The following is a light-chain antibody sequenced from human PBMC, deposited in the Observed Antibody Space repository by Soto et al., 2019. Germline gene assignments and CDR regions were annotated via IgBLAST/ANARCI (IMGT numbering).Light chain of an antibody. CDR3: HQYGSSPWA. Sequence: EIVLTQSPGTLSLSPGERATLSCRASRSVTSNYLAWYQQKPGQAPRLLIYVASNRATGIPDRFSGSGSGTDFTLTINRLEPEDFAVYYCHQYGSSPWALGQGTKVDIK. CDR2: VAS. CDR1: RSVTSNY. V-gene: IGKV3-20*01. J-gene: IGKJ1*01.